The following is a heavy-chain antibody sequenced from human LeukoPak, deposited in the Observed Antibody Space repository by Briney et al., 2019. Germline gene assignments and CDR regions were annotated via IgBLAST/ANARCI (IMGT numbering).Heavy chain of an antibody. D-gene: IGHD7-27*01. CDR1: GYTFTSYG. V-gene: IGHV1-18*01. CDR2: ISAYNGNS. CDR3: ARTLTGVWYYFDY. J-gene: IGHJ4*02. Sequence: VASVKVSCKASGYTFTSYGISWVRQAPGQGLEWMGWISAYNGNSNYAQKLQGRVTMTTDTSTSTAYMELRSLRSDGTAVYYCARTLTGVWYYFDYWGQGTLVTVSS.